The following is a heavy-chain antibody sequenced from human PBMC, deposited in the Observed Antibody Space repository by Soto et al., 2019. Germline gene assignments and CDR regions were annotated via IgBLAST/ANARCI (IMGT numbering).Heavy chain of an antibody. J-gene: IGHJ6*02. CDR1: GFTFSSYG. D-gene: IGHD6-13*01. Sequence: GGSLRLSCAASGFTFSSYGMHWVRQAPGKGLEWVAVIWFDGSEEYYADSVKGRFTVSRDNSKNTAYLIVNNLRAEDTAVYYCARATGLKPLIAAPAPGYYYGMDVWGQGTTVTVSS. CDR2: IWFDGSEE. CDR3: ARATGLKPLIAAPAPGYYYGMDV. V-gene: IGHV3-33*08.